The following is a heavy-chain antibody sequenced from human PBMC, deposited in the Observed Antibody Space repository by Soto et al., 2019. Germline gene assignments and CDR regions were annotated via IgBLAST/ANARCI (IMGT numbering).Heavy chain of an antibody. Sequence: ASVKVSCKAPGYTFTSYDINWVRQATGQGPEWMGWMNPNSGNTGYAQKFQGRVTMTRNTSISTAYMELSSLRSEDTAVYYCARKGSIAVAGYYYYGMDVWGQGTTVTVS. J-gene: IGHJ6*02. V-gene: IGHV1-8*01. D-gene: IGHD6-19*01. CDR2: MNPNSGNT. CDR3: ARKGSIAVAGYYYYGMDV. CDR1: GYTFTSYD.